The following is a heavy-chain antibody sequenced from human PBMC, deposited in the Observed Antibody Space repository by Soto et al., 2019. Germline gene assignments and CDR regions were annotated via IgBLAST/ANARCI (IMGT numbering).Heavy chain of an antibody. CDR3: ATGVGSHDFWSGYYRNAFDI. CDR2: IYYSGST. J-gene: IGHJ3*02. D-gene: IGHD3-3*01. CDR1: GGSISSYY. V-gene: IGHV4-59*08. Sequence: PSETLSLTCTVSGGSISSYYWSWIRQPPGKGLEWIGYIYYSGSTNYNPSLKSRVTISVDTSKNQFSLKLSSVTAADTAVYYCATGVGSHDFWSGYYRNAFDIWGQGTMVTVSS.